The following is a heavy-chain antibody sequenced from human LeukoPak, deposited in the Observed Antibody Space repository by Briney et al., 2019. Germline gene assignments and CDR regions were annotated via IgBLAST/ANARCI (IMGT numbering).Heavy chain of an antibody. Sequence: PGGSLRLSCAASGFTFSSSAMSWVRQAPGKGLQWVSSISGTGGYTYYADSVKGRFTISRDNSENTLYLQMNSLRAEDTAKYYCAKDQGHDYAPLGSGIPVYWGQGALVTVSS. CDR2: ISGTGGYT. CDR1: GFTFSSSA. J-gene: IGHJ4*02. D-gene: IGHD4-17*01. V-gene: IGHV3-23*01. CDR3: AKDQGHDYAPLGSGIPVY.